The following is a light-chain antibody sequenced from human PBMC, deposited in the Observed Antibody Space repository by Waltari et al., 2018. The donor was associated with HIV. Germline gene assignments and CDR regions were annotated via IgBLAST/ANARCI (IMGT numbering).Light chain of an antibody. CDR2: RNN. CDR1: SSNIGGNF. V-gene: IGLV1-47*01. Sequence: QSVLTQPPSASGTPGQRVTISCSGSSSNIGGNFVFWYQQFPGTAPKLLIYRNNQRPSGVPDRFSGSKSGTSASLAISGLRSEDEADYYCASRDDSLSVHVIFGGGTKLTVL. CDR3: ASRDDSLSVHVI. J-gene: IGLJ2*01.